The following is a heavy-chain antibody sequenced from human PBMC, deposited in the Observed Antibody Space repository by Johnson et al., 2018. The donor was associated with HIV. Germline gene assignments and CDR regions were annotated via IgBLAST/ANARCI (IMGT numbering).Heavy chain of an antibody. CDR1: GFTFSSYA. J-gene: IGHJ3*02. V-gene: IGHV3-66*01. CDR3: ARNCGGDCSGHDAFDI. D-gene: IGHD2-21*02. CDR2: IYNGDTT. Sequence: VQLVESGGGLVQPGGSLRLSCAASGFTFSSYAMSWVRQAPGKELEWVSVIYNGDTTYYADSVKGRFIISRDNSKNTLCLQMNSLRAEDTAVYYCARNCGGDCSGHDAFDIWGQGTMVTVSS.